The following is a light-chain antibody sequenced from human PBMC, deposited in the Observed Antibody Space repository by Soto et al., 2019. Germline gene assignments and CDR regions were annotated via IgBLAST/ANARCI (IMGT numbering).Light chain of an antibody. V-gene: IGLV2-14*01. CDR2: DVN. J-gene: IGLJ1*01. CDR3: SSYVFSSTYV. CDR1: SSDVSVYNY. Sequence: QSVLTQPASVSGSPGQSITISCTGTSSDVSVYNYVSWYQQHPGKAPKLMIYDVNNRPSGVSNHFSGSKSGNTASLTISGLQAEDEAEYYCSSYVFSSTYVFGTGTKVTVL.